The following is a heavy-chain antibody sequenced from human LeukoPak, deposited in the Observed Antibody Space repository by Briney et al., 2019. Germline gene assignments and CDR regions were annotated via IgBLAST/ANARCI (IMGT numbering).Heavy chain of an antibody. V-gene: IGHV3-7*01. CDR2: IKWDGSEK. J-gene: IGHJ4*02. CDR1: GFTFSRYW. D-gene: IGHD1-26*01. Sequence: GGSLRLSCATSGFTFSRYWMSWVRQSPGKGLQWVANIKWDGSEKKYVDSVKGRFTISRDNAKNSMSLQMNSLRAEDSAVYYCARDPDEWELPTDYWSQGTLVTVSS. CDR3: ARDPDEWELPTDY.